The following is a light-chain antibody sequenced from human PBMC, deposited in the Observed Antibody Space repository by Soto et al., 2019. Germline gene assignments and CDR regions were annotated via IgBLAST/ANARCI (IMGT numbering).Light chain of an antibody. V-gene: IGLV3-21*04. Sequence: SYVLTQPPSVSVAPGNTASITCGGNNIGSRSVHWYQQKPGQAPLLVIYYDRDRPSGIPERFSASNSVNTATLTINRVEAGDEADYYCQVWDSGSGHRVFGGGTKLTVL. CDR3: QVWDSGSGHRV. CDR1: NIGSRS. J-gene: IGLJ2*01. CDR2: YDR.